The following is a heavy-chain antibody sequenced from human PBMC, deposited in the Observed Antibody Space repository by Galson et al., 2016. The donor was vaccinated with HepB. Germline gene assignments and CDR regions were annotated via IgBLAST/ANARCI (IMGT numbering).Heavy chain of an antibody. J-gene: IGHJ3*02. CDR2: ISGSRGNT. CDR1: GFTFSSYA. Sequence: SLRLSCAASGFTFSSYAMTWVRQAPGKGLDWVSSISGSRGNTYYADFVKGRFTISRDNSKNTLYLQMNSLRAEDTAVYYCARGFRLGDLSSPRERDAFDMWGQGTMVTVSS. CDR3: ARGFRLGDLSSPRERDAFDM. V-gene: IGHV3-23*01. D-gene: IGHD3-16*02.